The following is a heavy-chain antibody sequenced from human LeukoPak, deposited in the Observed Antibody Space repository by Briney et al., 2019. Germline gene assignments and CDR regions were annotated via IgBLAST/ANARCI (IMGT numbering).Heavy chain of an antibody. J-gene: IGHJ4*02. D-gene: IGHD6-19*01. Sequence: GASVKVSCKASGYTFTDYFIIWVRQAPGQGLEWMGWISAYNGNTNYAQKLQGRVTMTTDTSTSTAYMELRSLRSDDTALYYCARKAVAGTGKFDYWGQGTLVTVSS. V-gene: IGHV1-18*04. CDR3: ARKAVAGTGKFDY. CDR1: GYTFTDYF. CDR2: ISAYNGNT.